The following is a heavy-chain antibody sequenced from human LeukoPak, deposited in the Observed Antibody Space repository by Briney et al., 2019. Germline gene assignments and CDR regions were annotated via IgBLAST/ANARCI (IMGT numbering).Heavy chain of an antibody. V-gene: IGHV4-59*01. CDR1: VGSISSYY. CDR3: ARALLWFGELPTDNYYYYYMDV. Sequence: SETLSLTCTVSVGSISSYYWSWIRPPPGKGLEWIGYIYYSGSTNYNPSLKSRVTISVDTSKNQFSLKLSSVTAADTAVYYCARALLWFGELPTDNYYYYYMDVRGKGTTVTVSS. CDR2: IYYSGST. D-gene: IGHD3-10*01. J-gene: IGHJ6*03.